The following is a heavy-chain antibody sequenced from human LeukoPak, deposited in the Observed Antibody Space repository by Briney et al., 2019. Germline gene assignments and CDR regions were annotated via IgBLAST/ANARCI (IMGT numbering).Heavy chain of an antibody. CDR2: IYYSGST. Sequence: SETLSLTCTVSGGSISSHYWSWIRQPSGKGLEWIGYIYYSGSTNYNPSLKSRVTISVDTSKNQFSLKLSSVTAADTAVYYCARWVTAHCSSTSCPGAWFDPWGQGTLVTVSS. CDR1: GGSISSHY. J-gene: IGHJ5*02. V-gene: IGHV4-59*11. CDR3: ARWVTAHCSSTSCPGAWFDP. D-gene: IGHD2-2*01.